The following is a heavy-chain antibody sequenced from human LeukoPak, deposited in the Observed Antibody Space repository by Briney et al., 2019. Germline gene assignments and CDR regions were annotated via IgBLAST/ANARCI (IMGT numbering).Heavy chain of an antibody. V-gene: IGHV3-23*01. D-gene: IGHD5-24*01. J-gene: IGHJ4*02. CDR3: AKEGRSLQTY. CDR1: GFTFSTYT. Sequence: GGSLRLSCVASGFTFSTYTMNWIRQAPGKGLEWVSGSIGSGGSAFYADSVKGRFSISRDTSKNTLFLHMNNLRAGDTAVYYCAKEGRSLQTYWGQGTLVTVSS. CDR2: SIGSGGSA.